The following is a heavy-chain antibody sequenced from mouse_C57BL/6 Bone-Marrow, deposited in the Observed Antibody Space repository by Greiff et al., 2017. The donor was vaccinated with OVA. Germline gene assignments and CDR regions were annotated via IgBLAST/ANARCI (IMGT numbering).Heavy chain of an antibody. J-gene: IGHJ2*01. CDR1: GYTFTSYW. Sequence: QVQLQQPGAELVMPGASVKLSCKASGYTFTSYWMHWVKQRPGQGLEWIGEIDPSASYTNYNQKFKGKSTLTVDKSSSTAYMQLSSLTSEDSAGYYCALTGDYFDYWGQGTTLTVSS. D-gene: IGHD4-1*01. V-gene: IGHV1-69*01. CDR3: ALTGDYFDY. CDR2: IDPSASYT.